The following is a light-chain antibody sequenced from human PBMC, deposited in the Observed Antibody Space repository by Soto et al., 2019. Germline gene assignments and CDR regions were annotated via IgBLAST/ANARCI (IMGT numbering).Light chain of an antibody. J-gene: IGKJ1*01. Sequence: DIQMTQSPSSLSASVGDRVTITCRASQDVRDDLGWYQQTPGKAPERLIYEASTLHRGVPSRFSGSGSGTDFTLTISGLQPEDFATYYCLQYCSYPWTFGQGTNVEIK. CDR3: LQYCSYPWT. CDR2: EAS. CDR1: QDVRDD. V-gene: IGKV1-17*01.